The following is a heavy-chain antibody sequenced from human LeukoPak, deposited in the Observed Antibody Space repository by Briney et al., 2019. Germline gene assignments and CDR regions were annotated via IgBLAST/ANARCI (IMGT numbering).Heavy chain of an antibody. CDR1: VSTFPSYA. J-gene: IGHJ6*03. D-gene: IGHD3-10*01. CDR2: IIPIFVTA. V-gene: IGHV1-69*06. Sequence: VASVKVSCKASVSTFPSYATSWVRQAPGQGLNGMGGIIPIFVTANYPQKFQGRVTITAEKSTRTAYVELSSMRSEDTGVYYCARERSRGGFGELSGSQKDYYYYMDVWGKGTTVTISS. CDR3: ARERSRGGFGELSGSQKDYYYYMDV.